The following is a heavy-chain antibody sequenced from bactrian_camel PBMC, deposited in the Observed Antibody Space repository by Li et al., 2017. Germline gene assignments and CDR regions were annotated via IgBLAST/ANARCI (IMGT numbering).Heavy chain of an antibody. CDR3: AAHLARRGCPAGADFQF. CDR1: DHSHDDYC. D-gene: IGHD3*01. J-gene: IGHJ6*01. CDR2: SDSEGDT. V-gene: IGHV3S67*01. Sequence: DVQLVESGGGLVQPGGSLRLSCTSSDHSHDDYCLGWFRQTPGAEREALATSDSEGDTDVAESVKGRFTISKDDAKNALYLQMNSLKPEETATYYCAAHLARRGCPAGADFQFWGRGPRSPSP.